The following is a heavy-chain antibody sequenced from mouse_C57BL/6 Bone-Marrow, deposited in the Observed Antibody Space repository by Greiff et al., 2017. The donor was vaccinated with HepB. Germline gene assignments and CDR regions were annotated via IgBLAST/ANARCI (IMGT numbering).Heavy chain of an antibody. CDR1: GFSFNTYA. V-gene: IGHV10-1*01. CDR3: VMGLRLLFAY. CDR2: IRSKSNNYAT. D-gene: IGHD2-4*01. Sequence: EVQVVESGGGLVQPKGSLKLSCAASGFSFNTYAMNWVRQAPGKGLEWVARIRSKSNNYATYYADSVKDRFTISRDDSESMLYLQMNNLKTEDTAMYYCVMGLRLLFAYWGQGTLVTVSA. J-gene: IGHJ3*01.